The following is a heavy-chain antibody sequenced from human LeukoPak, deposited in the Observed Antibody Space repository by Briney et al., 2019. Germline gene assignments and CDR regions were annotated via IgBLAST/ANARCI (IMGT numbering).Heavy chain of an antibody. CDR3: ACPKGPGNAFDI. CDR2: IIPIFGTA. V-gene: IGHV1-69*01. CDR1: GGTFSSYA. Sequence: SVKVSCKASGGTFSSYAISWVRQAPGQWLEWMGGIIPIFGTANYAQKFQGRVTITADESTSTAYMELSSLRSEDTAVYYCACPKGPGNAFDIWGQGTMVTVSS. J-gene: IGHJ3*02.